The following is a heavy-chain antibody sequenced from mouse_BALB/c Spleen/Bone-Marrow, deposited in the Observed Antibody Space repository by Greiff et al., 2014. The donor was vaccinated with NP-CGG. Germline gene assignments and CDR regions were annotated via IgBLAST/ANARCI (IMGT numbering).Heavy chain of an antibody. D-gene: IGHD4-1*01. Sequence: VQLQQSGAELVRPGSSVKLSCKASGYAFSSYWMNWVKQRPGQGLEWIGQIYPGDGDTNYNGKFKGKATLTADKSSSTAYMQLSSLTSEVSAVYFCARVRNWADYWGQGTTLTVSS. CDR1: GYAFSSYW. CDR3: ARVRNWADY. CDR2: IYPGDGDT. J-gene: IGHJ2*01. V-gene: IGHV1-80*01.